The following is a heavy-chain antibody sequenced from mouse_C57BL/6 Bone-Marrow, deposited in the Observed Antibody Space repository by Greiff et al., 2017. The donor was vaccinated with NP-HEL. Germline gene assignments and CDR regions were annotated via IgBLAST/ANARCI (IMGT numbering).Heavy chain of an antibody. J-gene: IGHJ1*03. CDR3: ARKFLNYGSSSAFDV. Sequence: VKQRPIQGLEWIGNIDPSDSETHYNQKFKDKATLTVDKSSSTAYMQLSSLTSEDSAVYYCARKFLNYGSSSAFDVWGTGTTVTVSS. V-gene: IGHV1-52*01. D-gene: IGHD1-1*01. CDR2: IDPSDSET.